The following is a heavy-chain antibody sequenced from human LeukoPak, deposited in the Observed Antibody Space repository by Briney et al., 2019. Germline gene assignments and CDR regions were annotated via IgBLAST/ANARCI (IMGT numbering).Heavy chain of an antibody. CDR2: IYYSGST. V-gene: IGHV4-39*01. D-gene: IGHD6-19*01. J-gene: IGHJ4*02. CDR1: GGSISSSSYY. CDR3: ARQGGWSRFHFDY. Sequence: SETLSLTCTVSGGSISSSSYYWGWIRQPPGKGLEWIGGIYYSGSTYYNPSLKSRVTISVDTSKNQFSLKLSSVTAADTAVYYCARQGGWSRFHFDYWGQGTLVTVSS.